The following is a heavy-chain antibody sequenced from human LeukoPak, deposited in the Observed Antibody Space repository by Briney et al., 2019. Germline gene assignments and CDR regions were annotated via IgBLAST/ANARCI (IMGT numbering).Heavy chain of an antibody. Sequence: SETLSLTCAVYGGSLSGYYWSWIRQPPGKGLEWIGEINHSGSTNYNPSLKSRVTISVDTSKNQFSLKLSSVTAADTAVYYCARDRDFWSGKPQNWFDPWGQGTLVTVSS. D-gene: IGHD3-3*01. J-gene: IGHJ5*02. CDR2: INHSGST. CDR3: ARDRDFWSGKPQNWFDP. CDR1: GGSLSGYY. V-gene: IGHV4-34*01.